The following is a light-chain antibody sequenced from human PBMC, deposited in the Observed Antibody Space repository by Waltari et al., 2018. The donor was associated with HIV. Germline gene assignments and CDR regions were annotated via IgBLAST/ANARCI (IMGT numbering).Light chain of an antibody. V-gene: IGLV2-14*01. CDR2: EVS. J-gene: IGLJ3*02. CDR1: RSDIGYYTY. CDR3: SSLTNSATLSVL. Sequence: QFALTQPASVSGSPGQSITISCTGSRSDIGYYTYVSWYQQHPGKAPKLIIYEVSNRPSGISSRFSGSKSGNTASLTISGLQAEDEADYFCSSLTNSATLSVLFGGGTQLTVL.